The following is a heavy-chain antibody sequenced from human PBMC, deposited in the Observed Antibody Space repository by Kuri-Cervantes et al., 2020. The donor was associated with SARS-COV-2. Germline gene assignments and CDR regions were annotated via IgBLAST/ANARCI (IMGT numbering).Heavy chain of an antibody. D-gene: IGHD6-13*01. CDR2: ISGSGGST. CDR3: AKTEQMGGAFDI. V-gene: IGHV3-23*01. CDR1: GFTFSHFG. Sequence: GGSLRLSCAASGFTFSHFGMFWVRQAPGKGLEWVSAISGSGGSTYYADSVKGRFTISRDNSKNTLYLQMNSLRAEDTAVYYCAKTEQMGGAFDIWGQGTMVTVSS. J-gene: IGHJ3*02.